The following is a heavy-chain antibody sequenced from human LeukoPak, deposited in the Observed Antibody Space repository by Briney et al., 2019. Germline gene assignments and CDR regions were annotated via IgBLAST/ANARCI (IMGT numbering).Heavy chain of an antibody. Sequence: GGSLRLSCAASGFTFSSYSMNWVRQAPGKGLEYVSAISSNGGSTYYANSVKGRFTISRDNSKNTLYLQMGSLRAEDMAVYYCARGTVVRYYYYYMDVWGKGTTVTVSS. V-gene: IGHV3-64*01. CDR1: GFTFSSYS. J-gene: IGHJ6*03. CDR3: ARGTVVRYYYYYMDV. D-gene: IGHD4-23*01. CDR2: ISSNGGST.